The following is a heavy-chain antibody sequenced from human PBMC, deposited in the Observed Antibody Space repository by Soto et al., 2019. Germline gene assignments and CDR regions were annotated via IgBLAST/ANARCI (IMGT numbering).Heavy chain of an antibody. J-gene: IGHJ4*02. D-gene: IGHD6-13*01. CDR1: GVYISSSSYY. CDR3: ARHPGSPGPRGIEAAVVDY. CDR2: IYDSGST. V-gene: IGHV4-39*01. Sequence: PSETLSLTCPFSGVYISSSSYYWGWIRQPPGKGLEWIGSIYDSGSTYYNPSRKSRVTISVDTSKNQFSLKLSSVTAADTAVYYCARHPGSPGPRGIEAAVVDYWGQGTPVTVSS.